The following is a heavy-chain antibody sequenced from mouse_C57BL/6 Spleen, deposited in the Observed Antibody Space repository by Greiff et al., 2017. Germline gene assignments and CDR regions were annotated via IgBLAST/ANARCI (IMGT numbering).Heavy chain of an antibody. CDR2: ISSGSSTI. CDR3: AKAGYSVYFDY. Sequence: EVQGVESGGGLVKPGGSLKLSCAASGFTFSDYGMHWVRQAPEEGLEWVAYISSGSSTIYYADTVKGRFTISRDNAKNTLFLQMTSLRSEDTAMYYCAKAGYSVYFDYWGQGTTLTVSS. D-gene: IGHD2-3*01. J-gene: IGHJ2*01. V-gene: IGHV5-17*01. CDR1: GFTFSDYG.